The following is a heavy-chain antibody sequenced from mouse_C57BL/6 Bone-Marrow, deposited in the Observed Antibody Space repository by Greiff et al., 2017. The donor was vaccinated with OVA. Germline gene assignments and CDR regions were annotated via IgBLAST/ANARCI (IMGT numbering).Heavy chain of an antibody. Sequence: QVPLQQPGAELVKPGASVQLSCKASGYTFTSYWMHWVKQRPGQGLEWIGMIHPNSGSTNYNEKFKSKATLTVDKSSSTAYMQLSSLTSEDSAVYYCARSDWALYYYAMDYWGQGTSVTVSS. CDR2: IHPNSGST. CDR1: GYTFTSYW. CDR3: ARSDWALYYYAMDY. V-gene: IGHV1-64*01. J-gene: IGHJ4*01. D-gene: IGHD4-1*01.